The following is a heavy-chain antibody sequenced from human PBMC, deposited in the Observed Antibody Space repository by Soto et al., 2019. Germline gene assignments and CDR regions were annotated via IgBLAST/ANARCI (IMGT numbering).Heavy chain of an antibody. CDR2: IYYSGST. D-gene: IGHD2-21*02. J-gene: IGHJ4*02. Sequence: QVQLQESGPGLVKPSETLSLTCTVSGGSISSYYWSWIRQPPGKGLEWIGYIYYSGSTNYNPSLKSRVTISVDTSKTQFSLKLSSVTAADTAVYYCASVSAYCGGDCYFDYWGQGTLVTVSS. CDR3: ASVSAYCGGDCYFDY. CDR1: GGSISSYY. V-gene: IGHV4-59*01.